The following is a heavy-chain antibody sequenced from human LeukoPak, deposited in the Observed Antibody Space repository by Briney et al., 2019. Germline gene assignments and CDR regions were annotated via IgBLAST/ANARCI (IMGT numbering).Heavy chain of an antibody. CDR2: IYTSGST. CDR1: GGSISSYY. V-gene: IGHV4-4*07. CDR3: ARDPATPGYFDY. Sequence: SETLSLTCTVSGGSISSYYWSWIRQPAGKGLEWIGRIYTSGSTNYNPSLKSRVTMSVDTSKDQFSLKLSSVTAADTAVYYCARDPATPGYFDYWGQETLVTVSS. J-gene: IGHJ4*02. D-gene: IGHD2-15*01.